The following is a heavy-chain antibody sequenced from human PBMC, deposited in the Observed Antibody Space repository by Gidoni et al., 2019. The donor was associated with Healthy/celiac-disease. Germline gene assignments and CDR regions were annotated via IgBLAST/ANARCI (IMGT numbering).Heavy chain of an antibody. V-gene: IGHV1-69*09. CDR3: ARSDSSGYHLMVDY. J-gene: IGHJ4*02. D-gene: IGHD3-22*01. CDR1: GGTFSSYA. Sequence: QVQLVQSGAAVKKPGSSVKVSCKASGGTFSSYAISWVRQAPGQGLEWMGRIIPILGIANYAQKFQGRVTITADKSTSTAYMELSSLRSEDTAVYYCARSDSSGYHLMVDYWGQGTLVTVSS. CDR2: IIPILGIA.